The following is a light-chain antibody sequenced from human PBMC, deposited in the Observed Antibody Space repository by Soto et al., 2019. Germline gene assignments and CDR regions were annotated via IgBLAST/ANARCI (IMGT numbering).Light chain of an antibody. V-gene: IGKV1-39*01. CDR2: AAS. CDR3: QPSYSTLLT. Sequence: IQMTQSPSSLSASVGDRVTITCRASQSIRSYLNWYQQKPGKAPKLLIYAASRLQSGVPSRFSGTGSGTDFTLTISSLQPEDFATYYCQPSYSTLLTFGGGTTVEIK. CDR1: QSIRSY. J-gene: IGKJ4*01.